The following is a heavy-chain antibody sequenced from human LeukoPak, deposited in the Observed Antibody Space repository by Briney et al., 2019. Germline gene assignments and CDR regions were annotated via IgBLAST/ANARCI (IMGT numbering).Heavy chain of an antibody. J-gene: IGHJ3*02. Sequence: KPSQTLSLTCAVSGGSISSGGYSWSWIRQPPGKGLEWIGYIYHSGSTYYNPSLKSRVTISVDRSKNQFSLKLSSVTAADTAVYYCARSVEVATIKAFDIWGQGTMVTVS. D-gene: IGHD5-24*01. CDR3: ARSVEVATIKAFDI. CDR1: GGSISSGGYS. CDR2: IYHSGST. V-gene: IGHV4-30-2*01.